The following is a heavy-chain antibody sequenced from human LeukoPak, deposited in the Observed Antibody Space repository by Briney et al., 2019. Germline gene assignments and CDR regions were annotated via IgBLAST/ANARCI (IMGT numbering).Heavy chain of an antibody. CDR1: GFTFSSYG. D-gene: IGHD5-12*01. Sequence: GRSLRLSCAASGFTFSSYGMHWVRQAPGKGLEWGAVIWYDGSNKYYADSVKGRFTISRDNSKNTPYLQMNSLRAEDTAVYYCAKDRGYDSSYFDYWGQGTLVTVSS. CDR2: IWYDGSNK. V-gene: IGHV3-33*06. CDR3: AKDRGYDSSYFDY. J-gene: IGHJ4*02.